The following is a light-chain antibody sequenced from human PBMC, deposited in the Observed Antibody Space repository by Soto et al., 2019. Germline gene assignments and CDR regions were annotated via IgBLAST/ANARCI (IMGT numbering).Light chain of an antibody. CDR2: GAS. J-gene: IGKJ2*01. CDR1: QSVSSSY. V-gene: IGKV3-20*01. Sequence: EIVLTQSPGTLSLSPGERATLSCMASQSVSSSYLAWNQQNPGQAPRLPIYGASSRATGIPDRFSGSGSGADFTLTISRLEPEDFAVYYCQQYGSSPPYTFGQGTKLEIK. CDR3: QQYGSSPPYT.